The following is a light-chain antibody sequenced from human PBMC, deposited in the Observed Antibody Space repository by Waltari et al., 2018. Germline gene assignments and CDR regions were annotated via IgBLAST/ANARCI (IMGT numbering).Light chain of an antibody. J-gene: IGLJ3*02. CDR1: SSDFRNYNL. V-gene: IGLV2-14*02. Sequence: QSALTQPASVSGSPGQSITISCTGISSDFRNYNLVSWYQQHPGDTPKLITYEDIKRPSGVSNRFSGSKSGDTASLTISGLQAEDESDYYCSSPTSSSTLVFGGGTKLTVL. CDR2: EDI. CDR3: SSPTSSSTLV.